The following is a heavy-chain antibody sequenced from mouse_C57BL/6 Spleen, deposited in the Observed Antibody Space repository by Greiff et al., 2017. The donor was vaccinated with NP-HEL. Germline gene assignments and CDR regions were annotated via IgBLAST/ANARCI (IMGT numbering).Heavy chain of an antibody. CDR1: GFTFSDYY. J-gene: IGHJ2*01. CDR2: INYDGSST. CDR3: ARVYDGYYYFDY. D-gene: IGHD2-3*01. Sequence: EVQLVESEGGLVQPGSSMKLSCTASGFTFSDYYMAWVRQVPEKGLEWVANINYDGSSTYYLDSLKSRFIISRDNAKNILYLQMSSLKSEDTATYYCARVYDGYYYFDYWGQGTTLTVSS. V-gene: IGHV5-16*01.